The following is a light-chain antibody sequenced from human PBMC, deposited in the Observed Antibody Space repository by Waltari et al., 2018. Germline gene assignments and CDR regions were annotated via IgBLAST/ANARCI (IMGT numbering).Light chain of an antibody. J-gene: IGLJ2*01. Sequence: SALTQPDSVSGSPGQSITISCSGISIDSGGYDSVSWYQQHPGEAPKVIIYDVTNRPSGVSNRFSGSKSGSSASLTIAGLQPEDEADYYCSSFTSSTTGIFGGGTKLTVL. CDR2: DVT. CDR1: SIDSGGYDS. V-gene: IGLV2-14*03. CDR3: SSFTSSTTGI.